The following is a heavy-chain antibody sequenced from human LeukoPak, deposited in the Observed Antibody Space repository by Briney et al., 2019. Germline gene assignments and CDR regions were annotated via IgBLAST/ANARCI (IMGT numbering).Heavy chain of an antibody. CDR3: ARDTPLVEYCSGGSCYAEHYYYYMDV. CDR1: GFTFSSYS. Sequence: PGGSLRLSCAASGFTFSSYSMNWVRQAPGKGLEWVSSISSSSSYIYYAGSVKGRFTISRDNAKNSLYLQMNSLRAEDTAVYYCARDTPLVEYCSGGSCYAEHYYYYMDVRGKGTTVTVSS. J-gene: IGHJ6*03. V-gene: IGHV3-21*01. CDR2: ISSSSSYI. D-gene: IGHD2-15*01.